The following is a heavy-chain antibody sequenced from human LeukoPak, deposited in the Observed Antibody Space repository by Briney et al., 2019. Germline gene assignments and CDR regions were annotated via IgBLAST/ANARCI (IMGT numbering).Heavy chain of an antibody. J-gene: IGHJ4*02. CDR1: GFTFSSYA. D-gene: IGHD7-27*01. CDR2: IKGGGSST. Sequence: GRSLRLSCAASGFTFSSYAMSWVRQAPGKGLVWVSRIKGGGSSTNYAESVKGRFTISRDNAKNTVYLQMNSLRAEDTAVYYCAPITGDHPDGFDYWGQGTLVTVSS. V-gene: IGHV3-74*01. CDR3: APITGDHPDGFDY.